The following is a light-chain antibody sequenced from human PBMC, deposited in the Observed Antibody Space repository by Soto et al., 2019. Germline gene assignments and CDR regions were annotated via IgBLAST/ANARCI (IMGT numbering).Light chain of an antibody. CDR3: CSYAGSPYG. V-gene: IGLV2-11*01. Sequence: QSVLTQPRSVSGSPGQSVTISCTGTGSDVGGYNYVSWYQQHPGKAPKLMIYDVSKRPSGVPDRFSGSKSGNTASLTISGLQAEDEADYYCCSYAGSPYGFGTGTKVTVL. J-gene: IGLJ1*01. CDR2: DVS. CDR1: GSDVGGYNY.